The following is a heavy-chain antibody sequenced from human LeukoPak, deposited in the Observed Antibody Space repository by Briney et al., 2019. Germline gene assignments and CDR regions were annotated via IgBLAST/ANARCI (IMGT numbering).Heavy chain of an antibody. D-gene: IGHD3-22*01. CDR1: GYTLTELS. Sequence: TVKVSCKVSGYTLTELSMHWVRQAPGKGLEWMGGFDPEDGETIYAQKFQGRVTMTEDTSTDTAYMELSSLRSEDTAVYYCATESHYYDSSGPTPSWFDPWGQGTLVTVSS. CDR2: FDPEDGET. J-gene: IGHJ5*02. V-gene: IGHV1-24*01. CDR3: ATESHYYDSSGPTPSWFDP.